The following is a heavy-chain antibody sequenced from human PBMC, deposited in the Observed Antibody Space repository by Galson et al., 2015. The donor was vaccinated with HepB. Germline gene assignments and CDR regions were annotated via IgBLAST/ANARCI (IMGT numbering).Heavy chain of an antibody. J-gene: IGHJ3*02. D-gene: IGHD5-24*01. CDR2: IRSKANSYAT. V-gene: IGHV3-73*01. CDR1: GFTFSGSA. CDR3: TRLGPDGYNFGSAFDI. Sequence: SLRLSCAASGFTFSGSAMHWVRQASGKGLEWVGRIRSKANSYATAYAASVKGRFTISRDDSKNTAYLQMNSLKTEDTAVYYCTRLGPDGYNFGSAFDIWGQGTMVTVSS.